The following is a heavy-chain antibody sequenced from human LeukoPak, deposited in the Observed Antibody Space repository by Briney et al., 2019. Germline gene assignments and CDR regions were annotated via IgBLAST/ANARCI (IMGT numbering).Heavy chain of an antibody. CDR3: ARWKNWRSGTTTLDDREKQFFSDGKYYFDY. CDR2: IYTSGST. J-gene: IGHJ4*02. Sequence: SETLSLTCTVSGGSISSGSYYWSWIRQPAGKGLEWIGRIYTSGSTNYNPSLKSRVTISVDTSKNQFSLKLSSVTAADTAVYYCARWKNWRSGTTTLDDREKQFFSDGKYYFDYWGQGTLVTVSS. D-gene: IGHD3-10*01. CDR1: GGSISSGSYY. V-gene: IGHV4-61*02.